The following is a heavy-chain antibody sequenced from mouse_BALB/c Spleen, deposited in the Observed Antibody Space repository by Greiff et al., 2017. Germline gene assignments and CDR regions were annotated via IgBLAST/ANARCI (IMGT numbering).Heavy chain of an antibody. J-gene: IGHJ2*01. Sequence: EVKLQESGPGLVKPSQSLSLTCSVTGYSLTSGYYWNWIRQFPGNKLEWMGYISYDGSNNYNPSLKNRISITRDTSKNQFFLKLNSVTTEDTATYYCARGNYGSSSDYWGQGTTLTVSS. CDR3: ARGNYGSSSDY. CDR2: ISYDGSN. CDR1: GYSLTSGYY. D-gene: IGHD1-1*01. V-gene: IGHV3-6*02.